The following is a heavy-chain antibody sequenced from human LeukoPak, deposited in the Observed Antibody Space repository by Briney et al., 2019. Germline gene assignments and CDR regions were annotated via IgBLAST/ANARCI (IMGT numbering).Heavy chain of an antibody. Sequence: ASVKVSCKVSGYTLTELSMHWVRQAPGKGLEWMGGFDPEDGETIYAQKFQGRVTMTEDTSTDTAYMELSSLRSEDTAVYYCATVPTYYYDSSGYPVAGWGQGTLVTVSS. J-gene: IGHJ4*02. CDR2: FDPEDGET. V-gene: IGHV1-24*01. CDR1: GYTLTELS. CDR3: ATVPTYYYDSSGYPVAG. D-gene: IGHD3-22*01.